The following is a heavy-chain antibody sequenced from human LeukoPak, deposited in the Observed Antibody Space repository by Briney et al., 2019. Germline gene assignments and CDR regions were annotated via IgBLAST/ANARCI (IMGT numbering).Heavy chain of an antibody. CDR2: ILYDGSKK. D-gene: IGHD3-22*01. CDR1: GFTFSHHG. J-gene: IGHJ4*02. V-gene: IGHV3-30*02. CDR3: ARAVDKGTGCYMDF. Sequence: GGSLRLSCAASGFTFSHHGVHWVRQAPGKGLEWVAFILYDGSKKYYVDSVKGRFTISRDNSKNALSLQMNSLRAEDTAMYYCARAVDKGTGCYMDFWGQGTLVTVSS.